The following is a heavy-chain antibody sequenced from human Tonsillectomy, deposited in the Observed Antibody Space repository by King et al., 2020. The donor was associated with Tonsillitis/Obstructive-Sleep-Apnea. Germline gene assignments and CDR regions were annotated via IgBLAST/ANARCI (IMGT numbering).Heavy chain of an antibody. V-gene: IGHV3-15*01. CDR3: TTHMGMNWSGYPMDAFDI. Sequence: VQLVESGGGLVKPGGSLRLSCAASGFTFSNAWMSWVRQAPGKGLEWVGRIKSKTDGGTTDYAAPVKGRFTISRDDSKNTLYLQMNSLKTEDTAVYYCTTHMGMNWSGYPMDAFDIWGQGTMVTVSS. J-gene: IGHJ3*02. CDR2: IKSKTDGGTT. CDR1: GFTFSNAW. D-gene: IGHD3-3*01.